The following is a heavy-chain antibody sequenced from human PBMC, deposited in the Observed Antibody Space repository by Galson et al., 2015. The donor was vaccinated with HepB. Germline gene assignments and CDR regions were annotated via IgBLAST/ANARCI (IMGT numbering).Heavy chain of an antibody. D-gene: IGHD6-19*01. CDR2: MNPNSGNT. CDR1: GYTFTSYD. CDR3: AAPGSVAGPYDAFDI. Sequence: SVKVSCKASGYTFTSYDINWVRQATGQGLEWMGWMNPNSGNTGYAQKFQGRVTMTRNTSISTAYMELSSLRSEDTAVYYCAAPGSVAGPYDAFDIWGQGTMVTVSS. J-gene: IGHJ3*02. V-gene: IGHV1-8*01.